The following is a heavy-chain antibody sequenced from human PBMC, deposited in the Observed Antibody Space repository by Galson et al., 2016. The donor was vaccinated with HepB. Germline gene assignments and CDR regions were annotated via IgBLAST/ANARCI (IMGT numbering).Heavy chain of an antibody. D-gene: IGHD2-2*01. J-gene: IGHJ4*02. CDR2: INPNSGGT. CDR3: AREVKWGGLHGEESAAMGY. V-gene: IGHV1-2*02. Sequence: QSGAEVKKPGESLRISGKASGYTFTGYYMHWVRQAPGQGLEWMGWINPNSGGTNYAQKFQGRVTMTRDTSISTAYMEMRRRRSDDTDVDYCAREVKWGGLHGEESAAMGYWGLGTLVTVSS. CDR1: GYTFTGYY.